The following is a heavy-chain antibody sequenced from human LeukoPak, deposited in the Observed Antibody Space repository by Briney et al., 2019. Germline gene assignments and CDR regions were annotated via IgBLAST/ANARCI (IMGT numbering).Heavy chain of an antibody. CDR1: GFTFSSYA. CDR3: ARTTVTTFLASY. J-gene: IGHJ4*02. D-gene: IGHD4-17*01. CDR2: ISGSGGST. V-gene: IGHV3-23*01. Sequence: PGGSLRLSCAASGFTFSSYAMSWVRQAPGKGLEWVSAISGSGGSTYYADSVKGRFTISRDNSKNTLYRQMNSLRAEDTAVYYCARTTVTTFLASYWGQGALVTVSS.